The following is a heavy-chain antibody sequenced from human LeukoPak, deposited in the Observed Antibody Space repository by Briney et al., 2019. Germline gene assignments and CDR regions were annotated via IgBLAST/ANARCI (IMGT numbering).Heavy chain of an antibody. D-gene: IGHD5-18*01. J-gene: IGHJ4*02. Sequence: PGGSLRLFCAASGFTFSSYAMGWVRQAPGKGLEWVSAITASGDNTYYADSVKGRFTISRDSSKNTLYLQMNSLRAEDTAVYYCAKGNGYTYGRYYFDYWGQGTLVTVSS. CDR2: ITASGDNT. CDR1: GFTFSSYA. V-gene: IGHV3-23*01. CDR3: AKGNGYTYGRYYFDY.